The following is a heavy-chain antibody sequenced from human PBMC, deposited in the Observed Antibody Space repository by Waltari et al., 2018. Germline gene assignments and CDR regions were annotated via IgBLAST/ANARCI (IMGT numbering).Heavy chain of an antibody. CDR3: AKDGYTGYDFYFDY. Sequence: QVQLVESGGRVVQPGSSLRLSCAASGFTFSTDGMHWVRPAPGTGLEWVAVIWFDGSNKYYADSVTGRFTISRDNSKNTLYLKMNSLRGEDTAMYYCAKDGYTGYDFYFDYWGQGTLVTVSS. V-gene: IGHV3-30*18. D-gene: IGHD5-12*01. J-gene: IGHJ4*02. CDR1: GFTFSTDG. CDR2: IWFDGSNK.